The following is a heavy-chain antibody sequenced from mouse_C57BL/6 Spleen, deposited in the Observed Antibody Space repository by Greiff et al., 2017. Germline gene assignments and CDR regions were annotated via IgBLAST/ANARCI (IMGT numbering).Heavy chain of an antibody. D-gene: IGHD2-5*01. V-gene: IGHV1-61*01. J-gene: IGHJ2*01. CDR1: GYTFTSYW. CDR3: ARLDYSNYEDY. CDR2: IYPSDSET. Sequence: QVQLQQPGAELVRPGSSVKLSCKASGYTFTSYWMDWVKQRPGQGLEWIGNIYPSDSETHYNQKFKDKATLTVDKSSSTAYMQLSSLTSEDSAVYYCARLDYSNYEDYWGQGTTLTVSS.